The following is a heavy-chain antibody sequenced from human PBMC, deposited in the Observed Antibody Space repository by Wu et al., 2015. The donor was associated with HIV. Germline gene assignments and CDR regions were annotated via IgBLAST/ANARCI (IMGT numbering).Heavy chain of an antibody. CDR3: TKGGGYSYGHDWFDP. CDR1: GGIFSNYD. D-gene: IGHD5-18*01. V-gene: IGHV1-8*02. J-gene: IGHJ5*02. Sequence: QVQLVQSGAEVKESGSSVKVSCKASGGIFSNYDINWVRQAPGQGLEWMGWMNPKTGNTGFAQTFQGRITMTRNTSINTAYMELSSLTSEDTAVYYCTKGGGYSYGHDWFDPGAREHWSPSPQ. CDR2: MNPKTGNT.